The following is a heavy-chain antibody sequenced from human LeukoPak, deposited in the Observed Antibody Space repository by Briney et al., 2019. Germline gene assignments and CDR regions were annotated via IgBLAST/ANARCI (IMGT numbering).Heavy chain of an antibody. Sequence: SETLSLTCTVPGGSIGIYYWNWIRQPAGKGLEWIGRIFTSGIANYNPSLKSRVTMSVDTSKNQFSLNLSSVTAADTAAYYCAREISGTYYNPLGYMDVWGKGTTVTVSS. J-gene: IGHJ6*03. CDR1: GGSIGIYY. D-gene: IGHD3-10*01. V-gene: IGHV4-4*07. CDR3: AREISGTYYNPLGYMDV. CDR2: IFTSGIA.